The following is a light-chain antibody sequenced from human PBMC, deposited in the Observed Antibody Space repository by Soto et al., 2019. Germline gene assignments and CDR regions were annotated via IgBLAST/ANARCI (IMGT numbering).Light chain of an antibody. CDR3: SSFAGSNALV. CDR2: EVS. Sequence: QSALTQPPSASGSPGQSVTISCTGTASDVGAYNFVSWYQQHPGKVPRLIIYEVSKLPSGVPDRFSGSKSDNTASLTVSGLQAEDEADYYCSSFAGSNALVFGGGTKLTVL. V-gene: IGLV2-8*01. J-gene: IGLJ2*01. CDR1: ASDVGAYNF.